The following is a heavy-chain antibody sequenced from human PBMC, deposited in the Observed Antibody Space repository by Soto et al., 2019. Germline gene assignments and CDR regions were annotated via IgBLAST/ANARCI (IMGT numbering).Heavy chain of an antibody. D-gene: IGHD3-22*01. CDR2: IIPIFGTA. CDR1: GGTFSSYA. CDR3: AISYYYDSSGYYPFCDY. V-gene: IGHV1-69*13. Sequence: SVKVSCKASGGTFSSYAISWVRQAPGQGLEWMGGIIPIFGTANYAQKFQGRVTITADESTSTAYVELSSLRSEDTAVYYCAISYYYDSSGYYPFCDYWGQGTLVTVSS. J-gene: IGHJ4*02.